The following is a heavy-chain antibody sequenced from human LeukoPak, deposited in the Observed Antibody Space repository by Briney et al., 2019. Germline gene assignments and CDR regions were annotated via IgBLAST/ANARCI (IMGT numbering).Heavy chain of an antibody. CDR2: IRYDGSNK. J-gene: IGHJ4*02. Sequence: GGSLRLSCAASGFTSSSYGMHWVRQAPGKGLEWVAFIRYDGSNKYYADSVKGRFTISRDNSKNTLYLQMNSLRAEDTAVYYCAKGRPMVRGVNSGYYFDYWGQGTLVTVSS. CDR3: AKGRPMVRGVNSGYYFDY. CDR1: GFTSSSYG. V-gene: IGHV3-30*02. D-gene: IGHD3-10*01.